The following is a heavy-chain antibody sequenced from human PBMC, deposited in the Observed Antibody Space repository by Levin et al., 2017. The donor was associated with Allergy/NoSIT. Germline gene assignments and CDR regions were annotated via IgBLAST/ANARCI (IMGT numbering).Heavy chain of an antibody. CDR2: ISTGSSTI. V-gene: IGHV3-11*01. CDR3: ARGSSSWYYQTS. J-gene: IGHJ5*02. CDR1: GFPFSDYY. Sequence: LSLPCAASGFPFSDYYMIWIRQAPGKGLEWVSYISTGSSTIYYTDSVKGRFTISRDNAKNSLYLQMNSLRTEDTAIYYCARGSSSWYYQTSWGQGTLVTVSS. D-gene: IGHD6-13*01.